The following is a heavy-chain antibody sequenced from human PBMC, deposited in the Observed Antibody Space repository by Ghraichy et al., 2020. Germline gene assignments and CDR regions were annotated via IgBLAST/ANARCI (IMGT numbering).Heavy chain of an antibody. Sequence: RGSLRLSCAASGFTFSSYGMHWVRQAPGKGLEWVAVISYDGSNKYYADSVKGRFTISRDNSKNTLYLQMNSLRAEDTAVYYCAKESFRVSDYFTGYYFDYWGQGTLVTVSS. CDR1: GFTFSSYG. CDR3: AKESFRVSDYFTGYYFDY. V-gene: IGHV3-30*18. CDR2: ISYDGSNK. J-gene: IGHJ4*02. D-gene: IGHD2/OR15-2a*01.